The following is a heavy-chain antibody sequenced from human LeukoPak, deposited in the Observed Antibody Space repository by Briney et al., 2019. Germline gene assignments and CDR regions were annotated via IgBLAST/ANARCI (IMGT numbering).Heavy chain of an antibody. V-gene: IGHV1-58*02. CDR1: GFTFTSSA. J-gene: IGHJ6*02. D-gene: IGHD3-3*01. CDR2: IVVGSGNT. Sequence: TSVKVSCTASGFTFTSSAMQWVRQARGQRLEWIGWIVVGSGNTNYAQKFQERVTITRDMSTSTAYMELSSLRSEDTAVYYCAADPSGYSYYYYGMDVWGQGPMATVSS. CDR3: AADPSGYSYYYYGMDV.